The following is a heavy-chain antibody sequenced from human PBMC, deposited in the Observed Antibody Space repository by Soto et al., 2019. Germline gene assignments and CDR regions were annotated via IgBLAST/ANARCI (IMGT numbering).Heavy chain of an antibody. V-gene: IGHV4-59*02. J-gene: IGHJ3*02. CDR1: GVSVSSYY. Sequence: NPSETLSLTCTVSGVSVSSYYWSWIRQPPGKGLEWIGYIYYTGSTNYNPSLKSRITISLDTSKNQFSLKLSSVTAADTALYYCARDFRATGAFDIWGQGTMVTVSS. CDR2: IYYTGST. CDR3: ARDFRATGAFDI.